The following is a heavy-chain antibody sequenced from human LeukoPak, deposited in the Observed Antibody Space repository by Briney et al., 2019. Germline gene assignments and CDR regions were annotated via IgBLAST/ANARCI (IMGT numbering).Heavy chain of an antibody. Sequence: PSETLSLTCTVSGGSISSSSYYWGWIRQPPGKGLEWIGSIYYSGSTYYNPSLKSRVTISVDTSKNQFSLKLSSVTAADTAVYYCPGGVTPPDAFDIWGQGTMVTVSS. J-gene: IGHJ3*02. V-gene: IGHV4-39*01. D-gene: IGHD3-16*01. CDR2: IYYSGST. CDR1: GGSISSSSYY. CDR3: PGGVTPPDAFDI.